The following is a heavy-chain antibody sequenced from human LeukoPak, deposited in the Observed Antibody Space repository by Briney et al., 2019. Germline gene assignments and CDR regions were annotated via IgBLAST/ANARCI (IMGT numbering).Heavy chain of an antibody. CDR1: GGTFSSYA. J-gene: IGHJ4*02. CDR3: ARAARSSSWYSY. CDR2: IIPIFGTA. Sequence: ASVKVSCKASGGTFSSYAISWVRQAPGQGLEWMGGIIPIFGTANYAQKFQGRVTITADESTSAAYMELSSLRSEDTAVYYCARAARSSSWYSYWGQGTLVTVSS. D-gene: IGHD6-13*01. V-gene: IGHV1-69*13.